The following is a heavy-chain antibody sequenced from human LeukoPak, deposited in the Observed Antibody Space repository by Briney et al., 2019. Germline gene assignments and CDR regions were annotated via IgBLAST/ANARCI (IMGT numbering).Heavy chain of an antibody. V-gene: IGHV3-23*01. J-gene: IGHJ5*02. CDR3: AKDHYYGSGSYYILGSFDP. D-gene: IGHD3-10*01. Sequence: GGSLRLSCAASGFTFSSYAMSWVRQAPGKGLEWVSTIRGSGGSTNYADSVKGRFTISRDNSKNTLYLQMNSLRAEDTAVYYCAKDHYYGSGSYYILGSFDPWGQGTLVTVSS. CDR2: IRGSGGST. CDR1: GFTFSSYA.